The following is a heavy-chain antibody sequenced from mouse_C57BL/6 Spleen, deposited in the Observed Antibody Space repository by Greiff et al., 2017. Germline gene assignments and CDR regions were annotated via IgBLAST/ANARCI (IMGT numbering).Heavy chain of an antibody. V-gene: IGHV1-55*01. Sequence: QVQLQQSGAELVKPGASVKMSCKASGYTFTSYWITWVKQRPGQGLEWIGDIYPGSGSTNYNEKFKSKATLTVDTSSSTAYMQLSSLTSEDSAVYDGARSYYSNYDAMDYWGQGTSVTVSS. CDR2: IYPGSGST. J-gene: IGHJ4*01. CDR1: GYTFTSYW. CDR3: ARSYYSNYDAMDY. D-gene: IGHD2-5*01.